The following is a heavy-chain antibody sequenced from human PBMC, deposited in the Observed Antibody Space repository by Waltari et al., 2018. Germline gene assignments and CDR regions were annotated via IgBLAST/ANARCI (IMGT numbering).Heavy chain of an antibody. CDR3: SSPRGGRFLEYDY. CDR1: GYTFTGDY. J-gene: IGHJ4*02. V-gene: IGHV1-2*02. CDR2: INPNSGGT. Sequence: QVQLVQAGAEVKKPGASVKVSGQASGYTFTGDYMHWVRQAPGQGLEWMVWINPNSGGTNYAQKFQGRVTMTSDTSISTAYMELSRLRSDDTAVYYCSSPRGGRFLEYDYWGQGTLVTVSS. D-gene: IGHD3-3*01.